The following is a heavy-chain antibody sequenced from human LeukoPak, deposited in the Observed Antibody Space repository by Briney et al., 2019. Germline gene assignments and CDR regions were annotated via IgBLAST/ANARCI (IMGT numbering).Heavy chain of an antibody. CDR1: GYTFTSYG. D-gene: IGHD5-18*01. J-gene: IGHJ4*02. CDR3: ARGMSIQLWSHFDY. CDR2: ISAYNGNT. Sequence: GASVKVSCKASGYTFTSYGISWVRQAPGQGLEWMGWISAYNGNTNYAQKLQGRVTMTIDTSTSTAYMELRSLRSDDTAVYYCARGMSIQLWSHFDYWGQGTLVTVSS. V-gene: IGHV1-18*01.